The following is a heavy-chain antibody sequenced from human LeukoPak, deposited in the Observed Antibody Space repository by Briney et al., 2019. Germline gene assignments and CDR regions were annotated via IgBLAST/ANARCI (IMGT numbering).Heavy chain of an antibody. V-gene: IGHV4-34*01. CDR1: GGSFSGCY. J-gene: IGHJ4*02. Sequence: SETLSLTCAVYGGSFSGCYWSWLRQPPGKGLEWIGEINHSGSTNYNPSLKSRVTISVDTSKNQFSLKLSSVTAADTAVYYCARRRGYSGYDYYYFDYWGQGTLVTVSS. CDR3: ARRRGYSGYDYYYFDY. D-gene: IGHD5-12*01. CDR2: INHSGST.